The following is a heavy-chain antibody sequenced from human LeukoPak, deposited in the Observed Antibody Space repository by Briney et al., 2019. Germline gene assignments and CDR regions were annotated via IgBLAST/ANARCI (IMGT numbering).Heavy chain of an antibody. CDR3: ARWAESNDY. CDR2: IKEDGSEK. V-gene: IGHV3-7*05. J-gene: IGHJ4*02. Sequence: TGGSLRLSCAASGFTFSRFWMSWVRQAPGKGLEWVANIKEDGSEKYYVDSVKGRFTISRDNAKKSLYLQMNSLRAEDTAVYYCARWAESNDYWGQGTLVTVSS. CDR1: GFTFSRFW.